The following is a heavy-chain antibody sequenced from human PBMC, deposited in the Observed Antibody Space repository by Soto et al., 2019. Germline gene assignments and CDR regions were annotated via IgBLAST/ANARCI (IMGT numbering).Heavy chain of an antibody. Sequence: GGSLRLSCAASGFIFSAFGIHWVRQAPGKGLEWVAFLSHDGSNKYYADSVRGRSTISRDNSKNTVYLQMNSLRPDDTAVYYCTNDRDGGTYTYFDLWGQGTRVTVSS. CDR3: TNDRDGGTYTYFDL. D-gene: IGHD1-26*01. J-gene: IGHJ4*02. V-gene: IGHV3-30*18. CDR1: GFIFSAFG. CDR2: LSHDGSNK.